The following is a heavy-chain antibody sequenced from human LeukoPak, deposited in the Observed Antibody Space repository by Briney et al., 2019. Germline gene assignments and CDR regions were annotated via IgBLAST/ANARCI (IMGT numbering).Heavy chain of an antibody. Sequence: PSQTLSLTCTVSGGSISSGSYYWSWIRQPAGKGLEWIGRIYTSGSTNYNPSLKSRVTISVDTSKNQFSLKLSSVTAADTAVYYCARDALRRSSLNRDAFDIWGQGTMVTVSS. CDR1: GGSISSGSYY. D-gene: IGHD6-6*01. CDR3: ARDALRRSSLNRDAFDI. CDR2: IYTSGST. V-gene: IGHV4-61*02. J-gene: IGHJ3*02.